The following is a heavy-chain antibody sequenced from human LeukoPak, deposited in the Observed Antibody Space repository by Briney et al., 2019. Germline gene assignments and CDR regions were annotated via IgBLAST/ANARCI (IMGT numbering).Heavy chain of an antibody. J-gene: IGHJ5*02. CDR3: ARVLLRTGIPEGFDP. CDR1: GHTFGDHY. CDR2: ISPNSGGT. D-gene: IGHD1-14*01. Sequence: ASVKVSCKASGHTFGDHYMHWVRQAPGQGLEWMGWISPNSGGTKYAQRFQGRVTMTRDTSISTAYMELRRLRSDDTAVYYCARVLLRTGIPEGFDPWGQGTLVTVSS. V-gene: IGHV1-2*02.